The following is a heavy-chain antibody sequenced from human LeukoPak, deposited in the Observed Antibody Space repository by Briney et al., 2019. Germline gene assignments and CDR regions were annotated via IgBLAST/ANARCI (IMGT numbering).Heavy chain of an antibody. CDR2: IIPIFGTA. CDR1: GGTFSSYA. Sequence: ASVKVSCKASGGTFSSYAISWVRQASGQGLEWMGGIIPIFGTANYAQKFQGRVTITADESTSTAYMELSSLRSEDTAVYYCARGAPGVVVPAAMFDPWGQGTLVTVSS. CDR3: ARGAPGVVVPAAMFDP. J-gene: IGHJ5*02. V-gene: IGHV1-69*13. D-gene: IGHD2-2*01.